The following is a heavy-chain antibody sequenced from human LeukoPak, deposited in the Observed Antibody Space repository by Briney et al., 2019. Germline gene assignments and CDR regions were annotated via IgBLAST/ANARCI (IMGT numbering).Heavy chain of an antibody. J-gene: IGHJ6*03. CDR2: ISSSSSTI. CDR1: GFTFSSYS. CDR3: ARDPGSVGPYYYMDV. Sequence: GGSLRLSCAASGFTFSSYSMNWVRQAPGKGLEWVSYISSSSSTIYYADSVKGRFTISRDNAKNSLYLQMNSLRAEDTAVYYCARDPGSVGPYYYMDVWGKGTTVTVSS. D-gene: IGHD6-19*01. V-gene: IGHV3-48*01.